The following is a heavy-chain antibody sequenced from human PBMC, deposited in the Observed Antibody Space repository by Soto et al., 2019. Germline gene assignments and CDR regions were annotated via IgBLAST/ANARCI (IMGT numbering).Heavy chain of an antibody. CDR3: ARGHKTRSGHPTMIIVVTLDY. CDR2: VSHSGSY. J-gene: IGHJ4*02. V-gene: IGHV4-4*02. Sequence: QVQLQESGPGLVKPSETLSLTCTVSGASIRSNDWWTWVRQTPGKGLEWIGEVSHSGSYNYNPAFQGRFTISMHKYKNQFSLDLKSVTAADTAVYYCARGHKTRSGHPTMIIVVTLDYWGQGAGVAVSS. CDR1: GASIRSNDW. D-gene: IGHD2-21*02.